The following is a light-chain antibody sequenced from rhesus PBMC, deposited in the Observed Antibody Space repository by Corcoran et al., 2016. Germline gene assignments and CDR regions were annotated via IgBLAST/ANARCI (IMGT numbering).Light chain of an antibody. Sequence: DIQMTQSPSSLSASVGDTVTITCRASQSISSWLDWYQQKQGKAPKLLIYKASSLQSGVPSRFSGSGFGTDFTLTISSLQPEDFATYYCLQYSSSPLTFGGGTKVEIK. CDR3: LQYSSSPLT. V-gene: IGKV1-22*01. J-gene: IGKJ4*01. CDR1: QSISSW. CDR2: KAS.